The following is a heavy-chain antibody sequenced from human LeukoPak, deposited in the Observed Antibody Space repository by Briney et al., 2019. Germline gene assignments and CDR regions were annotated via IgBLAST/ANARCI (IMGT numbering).Heavy chain of an antibody. D-gene: IGHD6-19*01. CDR1: GFTFSSYS. V-gene: IGHV3-21*01. CDR3: ARGASRSGWYSYDAFDI. Sequence: PGGSLRLSCAASGFTFSSYSMNWVRQAPGKGPEWVSSISSSSSYIYYADSVKGRFTISRDNAKNSLYLQMNSLRAEDTAVYYCARGASRSGWYSYDAFDIWGQGTMVTVSS. J-gene: IGHJ3*02. CDR2: ISSSSSYI.